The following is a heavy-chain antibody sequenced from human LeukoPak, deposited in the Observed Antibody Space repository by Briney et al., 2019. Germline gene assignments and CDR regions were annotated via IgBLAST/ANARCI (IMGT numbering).Heavy chain of an antibody. CDR1: GGSISSSSYY. V-gene: IGHV4-39*01. J-gene: IGHJ4*02. D-gene: IGHD6-19*01. CDR2: IYYSGST. Sequence: SETLSLTCTVSGGSISSSSYYWGWIRQPPGKGLKWIGSIYYSGSTYYNPSLKSRVTISVDTSKNQFSLKLSSVTAADTTVYYCARRPLYSSGSDYWGQGTLVTVSS. CDR3: ARRPLYSSGSDY.